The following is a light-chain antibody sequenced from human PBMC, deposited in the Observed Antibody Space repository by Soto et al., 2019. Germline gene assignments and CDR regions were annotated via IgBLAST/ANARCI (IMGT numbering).Light chain of an antibody. CDR2: SNN. J-gene: IGLJ1*01. Sequence: QSVLTQPPSASGTPGQRVTISCSGSSSNIGRNTVNWYQQLPGTAPKLLIYSNNQRPSVDPDRFSGSKSGTSASLAISGLQSDDGTDYYCAAWDDSLNGLYVFGAGTKLTVL. CDR3: AAWDDSLNGLYV. V-gene: IGLV1-44*01. CDR1: SSNIGRNT.